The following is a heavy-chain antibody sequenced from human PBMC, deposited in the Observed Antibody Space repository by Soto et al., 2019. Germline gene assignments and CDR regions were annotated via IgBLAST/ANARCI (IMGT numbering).Heavy chain of an antibody. J-gene: IGHJ5*02. CDR1: GLTFSSDA. D-gene: IGHD4-17*01. Sequence: QVQLVESGGGVVQPGRSLRLSCAASGLTFSSDAMHWVRQAPGRGLEWVAVISYDGINIHYADSVKGRFTISRDNSKTTLYLQMNSLRGEDTAVYDCARDLSGDYGSLWFDPWGQGTLVTVSS. V-gene: IGHV3-30-3*01. CDR2: ISYDGINI. CDR3: ARDLSGDYGSLWFDP.